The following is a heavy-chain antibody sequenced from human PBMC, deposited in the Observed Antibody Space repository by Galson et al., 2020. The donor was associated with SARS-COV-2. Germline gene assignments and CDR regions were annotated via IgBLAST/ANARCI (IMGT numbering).Heavy chain of an antibody. J-gene: IGHJ6*02. CDR2: IYYSGST. V-gene: IGHV4-61*01. Sequence: ASETLSLTCTVSGGSVSSGSYYWSWIRQPPGKGLEWIGYIYYSGSTNYNPSLKSRVTISVDTSKNQFSLKLSSVTAADTAVYYCARHDGDSPACDYYYYGMDVWGQGTTVTVSS. D-gene: IGHD4-17*01. CDR3: ARHDGDSPACDYYYYGMDV. CDR1: GGSVSSGSYY.